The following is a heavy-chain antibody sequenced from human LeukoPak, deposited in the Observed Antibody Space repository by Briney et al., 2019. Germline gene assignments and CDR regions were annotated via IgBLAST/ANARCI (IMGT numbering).Heavy chain of an antibody. J-gene: IGHJ4*02. CDR3: ASHGTLGGYYFDY. Sequence: GESLKISSKGSGYSFTSYWIGWVRQMPGKGLEWMGIIYPGDSETRYSPSFQGQVTISADKSISTAYLQWSSLKASDTAMYYCASHGTLGGYYFDYWGQGTLVTVSS. CDR2: IYPGDSET. D-gene: IGHD2-15*01. CDR1: GYSFTSYW. V-gene: IGHV5-51*01.